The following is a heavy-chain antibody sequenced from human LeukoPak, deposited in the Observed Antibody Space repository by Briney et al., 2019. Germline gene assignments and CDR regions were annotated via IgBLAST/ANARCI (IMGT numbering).Heavy chain of an antibody. D-gene: IGHD1-26*01. J-gene: IGHJ6*03. CDR1: GYTFTGYY. V-gene: IGHV1-2*02. CDR3: ARDQSGSPLYYYYMDV. Sequence: ASVKVSCKASGYTFTGYYMHWVRQAPGQGLEWMGWINPNSGGTNYAQKFQGRVTMTRDTSISTAYMELSRLRSDDTAVYYRARDQSGSPLYYYYMDVWGKGTTVTVSS. CDR2: INPNSGGT.